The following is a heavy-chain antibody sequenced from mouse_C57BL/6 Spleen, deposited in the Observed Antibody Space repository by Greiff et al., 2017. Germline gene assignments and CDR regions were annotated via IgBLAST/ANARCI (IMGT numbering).Heavy chain of an antibody. CDR1: GYTFTCYW. J-gene: IGHJ2*01. D-gene: IGHD2-14*01. CDR2: IYPGRGST. V-gene: IGHV1-55*01. Sequence: QVQLQQPGAELVKPGASVKMSCKASGYTFTCYWITWVKQRPGQGLEWIGDIYPGRGSTNYTEKFKSKATLTVDTSSSTAYMQLSSLTSEDSAVYYCSRSVGNYFDYWGQGTTLTVSS. CDR3: SRSVGNYFDY.